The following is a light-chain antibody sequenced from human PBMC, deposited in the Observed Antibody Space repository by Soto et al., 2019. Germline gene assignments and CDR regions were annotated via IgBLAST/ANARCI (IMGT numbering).Light chain of an antibody. V-gene: IGLV1-44*01. CDR3: ATWEASLSGGV. J-gene: IGLJ3*02. CDR1: TSNIAGNP. Sequence: QSVLTQSPSASGTPGQRVTLSCSGGTSNIAGNPVDWYQQFPGTAPKLLIYDSNQRPSGVPDRFSGSKSGTSASLAIRGLQPEDEADYYWATWEASLSGGVVGGGTQLTAL. CDR2: DSN.